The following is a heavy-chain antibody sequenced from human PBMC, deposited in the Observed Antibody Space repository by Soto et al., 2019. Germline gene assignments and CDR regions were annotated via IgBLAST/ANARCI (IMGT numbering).Heavy chain of an antibody. V-gene: IGHV3-30-3*01. J-gene: IGHJ5*02. CDR3: ARDPTYDSSGYSNWFDP. D-gene: IGHD3-22*01. Sequence: QVQLVESGGGVVQPGRSLRLSCAASGFTFSSYAMHWVRQAPGKGLEWVAVISYDGSNKYYADSVKGRFPISRDNSKNTLYLQMNSLRAEDTAVYYCARDPTYDSSGYSNWFDPWGQGTLVTVSS. CDR2: ISYDGSNK. CDR1: GFTFSSYA.